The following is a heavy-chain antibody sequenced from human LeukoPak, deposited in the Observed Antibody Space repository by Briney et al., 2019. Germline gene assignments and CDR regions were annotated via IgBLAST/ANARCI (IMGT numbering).Heavy chain of an antibody. CDR2: ITGSGGST. CDR1: GFTFSSYA. J-gene: IGHJ2*01. Sequence: PGGSLRLSCAASGFTFSSYAMSWVRQAPGKGLEWVSAITGSGGSTYYADSVKGRFTISRDNSKNTLYLQMNSLRAEDTAVYYCAKDTASSWWYFDLWGHGTLVTVSS. D-gene: IGHD5-18*01. V-gene: IGHV3-23*01. CDR3: AKDTASSWWYFDL.